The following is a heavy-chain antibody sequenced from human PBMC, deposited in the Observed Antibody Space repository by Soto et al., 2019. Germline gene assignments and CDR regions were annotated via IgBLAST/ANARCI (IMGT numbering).Heavy chain of an antibody. Sequence: ASVKVSCKASGYTFTSYGISWVRQAPGQGLEWMGWISAYNGNTNYAQKLQGRVTMTTDTSTSTAYLQWSSLKASDTAMYYCARQEGGRYYDPRAYGMDVWGQGTTVTVSS. J-gene: IGHJ6*02. CDR3: ARQEGGRYYDPRAYGMDV. CDR2: ISAYNGNT. V-gene: IGHV1-18*01. CDR1: GYTFTSYG. D-gene: IGHD3-22*01.